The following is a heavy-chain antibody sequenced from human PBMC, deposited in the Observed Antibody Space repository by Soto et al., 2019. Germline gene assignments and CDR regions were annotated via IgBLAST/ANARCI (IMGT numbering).Heavy chain of an antibody. V-gene: IGHV4-4*07. J-gene: IGHJ5*01. CDR3: VETHHIAGSIDS. D-gene: IGHD2-15*01. Sequence: SETLSLTCTVSGGSISSYYWSWIRQPAGKGLEWIGRIHTSGSTNYNPSLKSRVTMSVDTTKNQFSLKLSSVTAADTAVYYVVETHHIAGSIDSWGPGILGTVSS. CDR2: IHTSGST. CDR1: GGSISSYY.